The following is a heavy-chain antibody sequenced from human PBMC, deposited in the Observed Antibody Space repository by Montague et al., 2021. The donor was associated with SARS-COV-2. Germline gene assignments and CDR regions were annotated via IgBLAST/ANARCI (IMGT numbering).Heavy chain of an antibody. D-gene: IGHD3-22*01. V-gene: IGHV4-34*01. J-gene: IGHJ4*02. CDR2: INHSGTT. CDR3: ARGRVNLSMVVVVFTGASYYFEY. Sequence: SETLSLTCAVYGGSLSGYDWSWIRQSPGTGLELIGEINHSGTTNSNPSPKRRVTISLDTSKTQFSLKLSSVTAADTAFYHCARGRVNLSMVVVVFTGASYYFEYWGQGTLVTVSS. CDR1: GGSLSGYD.